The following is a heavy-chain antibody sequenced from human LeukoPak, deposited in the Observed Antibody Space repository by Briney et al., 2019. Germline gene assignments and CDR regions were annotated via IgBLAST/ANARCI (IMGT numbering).Heavy chain of an antibody. CDR1: GFTFSSYG. Sequence: PGGSLRLSCAASGFTFSSYGMHWVRQAPGKGLEWVAVIWYDGSNKYYADSVKGRFTISRDNSKNTLYLQMNSLRAEDTAVYYCARGKGLGYCSGGSCYSGVLDYWGQGTLVTVSS. CDR3: ARGKGLGYCSGGSCYSGVLDY. CDR2: IWYDGSNK. D-gene: IGHD2-15*01. J-gene: IGHJ4*02. V-gene: IGHV3-33*01.